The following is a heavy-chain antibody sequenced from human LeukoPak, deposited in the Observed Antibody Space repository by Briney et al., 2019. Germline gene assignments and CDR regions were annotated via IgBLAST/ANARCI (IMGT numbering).Heavy chain of an antibody. CDR1: GFTFSSYA. Sequence: GGSLRLSCAASGFTFSSYAMHWVRQAPGKGLEWVSYISSSGSTIYYADSVKGRFTISRDNAKNSLYLQMNSLRAEDTAVYYCARVATVIDNWFDPWGQGTLVTVSS. D-gene: IGHD4-11*01. V-gene: IGHV3-48*04. CDR2: ISSSGSTI. CDR3: ARVATVIDNWFDP. J-gene: IGHJ5*02.